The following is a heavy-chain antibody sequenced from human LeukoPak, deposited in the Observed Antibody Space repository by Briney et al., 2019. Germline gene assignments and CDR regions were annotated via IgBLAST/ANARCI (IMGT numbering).Heavy chain of an antibody. J-gene: IGHJ4*02. Sequence: GRSLRLSCAASGFTFSSYGMHWVRQAPGKGLEWVAVISYDGSNKYYADSVKGRFTISRDNSKNTLYLQMNSLRAEDTAVYYCAKGELGMREDWGQGTLVIVSS. CDR2: ISYDGSNK. CDR1: GFTFSSYG. D-gene: IGHD7-27*01. CDR3: AKGELGMRED. V-gene: IGHV3-30*18.